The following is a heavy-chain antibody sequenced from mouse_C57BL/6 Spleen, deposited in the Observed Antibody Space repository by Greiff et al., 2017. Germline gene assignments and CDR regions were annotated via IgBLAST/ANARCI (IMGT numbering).Heavy chain of an antibody. V-gene: IGHV1-81*01. D-gene: IGHD1-1*01. Sequence: QVQLQQSGAELARPGASVKLSCKASGYTFTSYGISWVKQRTGQGLEWIGEIYPRSGNTYYNEKFKGKATLTADKSSSTAYMELRSLTSEDSAIYFGASYTTVVATEYYFDYWGQGTTLTVSS. CDR2: IYPRSGNT. CDR1: GYTFTSYG. J-gene: IGHJ2*01. CDR3: ASYTTVVATEYYFDY.